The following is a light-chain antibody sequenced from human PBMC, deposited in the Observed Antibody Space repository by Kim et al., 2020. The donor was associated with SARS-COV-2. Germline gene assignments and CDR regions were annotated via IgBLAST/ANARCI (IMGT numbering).Light chain of an antibody. J-gene: IGLJ2*01. CDR2: GKD. Sequence: SSELTQDPAVSVALGQTVMITCQGDSLRKYYASWYQQKPGQAPILVIHGKDNRPSGIPDRFSGSSSGITASLTITGAQAEDESDYYCNSRDSSGNRLVFGGGTQLTVL. V-gene: IGLV3-19*01. CDR1: SLRKYY. CDR3: NSRDSSGNRLV.